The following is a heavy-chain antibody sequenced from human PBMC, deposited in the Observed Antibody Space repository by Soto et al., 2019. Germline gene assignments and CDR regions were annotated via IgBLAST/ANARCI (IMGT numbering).Heavy chain of an antibody. D-gene: IGHD1-26*01. Sequence: GGSLRLSCAASGFTFSTYVMNWVRQTPGKGLEWVSSINGRSNYIYYADSVKGRFTISRDNAKNSLYLQMNILRAEDTAVYYCAREDGIVGTTSAFDYWGQGTLVTVSS. CDR1: GFTFSTYV. J-gene: IGHJ4*02. CDR2: INGRSNYI. CDR3: AREDGIVGTTSAFDY. V-gene: IGHV3-21*01.